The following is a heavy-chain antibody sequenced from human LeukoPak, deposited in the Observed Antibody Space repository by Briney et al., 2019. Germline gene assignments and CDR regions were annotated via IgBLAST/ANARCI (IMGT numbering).Heavy chain of an antibody. V-gene: IGHV1-2*02. CDR3: ARDLTSRSSWYILDYYYYYYMDV. J-gene: IGHJ6*03. D-gene: IGHD6-13*01. CDR2: INPNSGGT. CDR1: GYTFTGYY. Sequence: ASVKVSCKASGYTFTGYYMHWVRQAPGQGLEWMGWINPNSGGTNYAQKFQGRVTMTRDTSISTAYMELSRLRSDDTAVYYCARDLTSRSSWYILDYYYYYYMDVWGKGTTVTISS.